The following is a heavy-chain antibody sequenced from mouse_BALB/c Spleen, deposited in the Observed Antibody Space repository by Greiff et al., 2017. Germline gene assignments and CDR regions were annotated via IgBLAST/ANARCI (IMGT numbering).Heavy chain of an antibody. Sequence: VQLQQSGAELAKPGASVKMSCKASGYTFTSYWMHWVKQRPGQGLEWIGYINPSTGYTEYNQKFKDKSTLTADKSSSTAYMQLSSLTSEDSAVYYCARDRDYGSSYWYFDVWGAGTTVTVSS. CDR1: GYTFTSYW. CDR3: ARDRDYGSSYWYFDV. D-gene: IGHD1-1*01. V-gene: IGHV1-7*01. J-gene: IGHJ1*01. CDR2: INPSTGYT.